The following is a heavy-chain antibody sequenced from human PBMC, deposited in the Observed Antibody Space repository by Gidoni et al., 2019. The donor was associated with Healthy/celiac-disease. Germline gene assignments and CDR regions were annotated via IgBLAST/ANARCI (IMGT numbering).Heavy chain of an antibody. J-gene: IGHJ4*02. CDR2: ISGSGGST. D-gene: IGHD6-13*01. Sequence: EVQLLESGGGLVQPGGSLRLSRAASGFTFSSYAMSWVRQAPGKGLEWVSAISGSGGSTYYADSVKGRFTISRDNSKNTLYLQMNSLRAEDTAVYYCAKTPYSSSWYLYFDYWGQGTLVTVSS. V-gene: IGHV3-23*01. CDR3: AKTPYSSSWYLYFDY. CDR1: GFTFSSYA.